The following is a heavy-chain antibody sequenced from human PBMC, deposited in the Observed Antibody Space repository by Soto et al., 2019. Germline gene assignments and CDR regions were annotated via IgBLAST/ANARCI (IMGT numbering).Heavy chain of an antibody. CDR1: GFTFSSYA. V-gene: IGHV3-23*01. D-gene: IGHD6-6*01. CDR2: ISGSGGST. Sequence: EVQLLESGGGLVQPGGSLRLSCAASGFTFSSYAMSWVRQAPGKGLEWVSAISGSGGSTYYADSVKGRFTISRDNSKNTLYLQMNSLRAEDTAVYYCAKLFSGIAARRSCFDYWGQGTLVTVSS. J-gene: IGHJ4*02. CDR3: AKLFSGIAARRSCFDY.